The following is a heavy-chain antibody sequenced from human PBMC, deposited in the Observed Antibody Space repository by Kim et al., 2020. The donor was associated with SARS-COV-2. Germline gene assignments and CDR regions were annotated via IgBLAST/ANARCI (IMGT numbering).Heavy chain of an antibody. CDR3: ARAKPPRSSGAGFDY. Sequence: SETLSLTCTVSGGSISSSSYYWGWIRQPPGKGLEWIGSIYYSGSTYYNPSLKSRVTISVDTSKNQFSLKLSSVTAADTAVYYCARAKPPRSSGAGFDYWGQGTLVTVSS. V-gene: IGHV4-39*01. J-gene: IGHJ4*02. CDR1: GGSISSSSYY. D-gene: IGHD3-22*01. CDR2: IYYSGST.